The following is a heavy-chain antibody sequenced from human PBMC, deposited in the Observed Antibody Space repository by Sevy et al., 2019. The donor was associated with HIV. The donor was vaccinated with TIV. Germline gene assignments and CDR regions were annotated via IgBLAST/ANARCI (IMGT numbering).Heavy chain of an antibody. Sequence: GGSLRLSCAASGFTFSAYGMHWVRQAPGKGLEWVAVISNDESRKYYADSVKGRFTISRDNSKNTLYLQMNSLRAEDTVIYYCAKKAADGYKPAAFDIWGQGTMVTVSS. CDR3: AKKAADGYKPAAFDI. CDR2: ISNDESRK. J-gene: IGHJ3*02. CDR1: GFTFSAYG. V-gene: IGHV3-30*18. D-gene: IGHD2-21*01.